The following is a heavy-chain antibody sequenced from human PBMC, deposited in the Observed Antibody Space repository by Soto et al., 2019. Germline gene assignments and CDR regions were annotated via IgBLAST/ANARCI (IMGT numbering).Heavy chain of an antibody. CDR2: IYPGDSDT. V-gene: IGHV5-51*01. CDR3: ARLGXGEVAAATDHYYYGMDV. J-gene: IGHJ6*02. CDR1: GYSFTIYW. D-gene: IGHD6-13*01. Sequence: GESLKISCKGSGYSFTIYWIGWVRQMPGKGLEWMGIIYPGDSDTRYSPSFQGQVTISADKSISTAYLQWSSLKASDTAMYYCARLGXGEVAAATDHYYYGMDVWGQGTTVTVSS.